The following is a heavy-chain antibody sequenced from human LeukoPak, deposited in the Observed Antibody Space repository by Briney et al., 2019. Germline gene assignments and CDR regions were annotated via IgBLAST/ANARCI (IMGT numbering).Heavy chain of an antibody. CDR2: ISSSSSYI. CDR1: GFTFSSYS. V-gene: IGHV3-21*01. J-gene: IGHJ4*02. CDR3: ARVPSLYDYVWGSYETQDY. Sequence: GGSLRLSCAASGFTFSSYSMNWVRQAPGKGLEWVSSISSSSSYIYYADSVKGRFTISRDNSKNTLYLQMNSLRAEDTAVYYCARVPSLYDYVWGSYETQDYWGQGTLVTVSS. D-gene: IGHD3-16*01.